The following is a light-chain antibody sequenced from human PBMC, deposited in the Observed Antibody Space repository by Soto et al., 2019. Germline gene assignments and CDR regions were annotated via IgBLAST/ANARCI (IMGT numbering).Light chain of an antibody. Sequence: EIVMTQSPATLSVSPGERATLSCRASQSVSSNLAWYQQKPGQAPRVLIYGASTRATGIPARFSGSGSGTEFTLNISSLQSEDLAVYYCQQYNNWPPYTFGQGTKLEIK. CDR3: QQYNNWPPYT. CDR2: GAS. V-gene: IGKV3-15*01. J-gene: IGKJ2*01. CDR1: QSVSSN.